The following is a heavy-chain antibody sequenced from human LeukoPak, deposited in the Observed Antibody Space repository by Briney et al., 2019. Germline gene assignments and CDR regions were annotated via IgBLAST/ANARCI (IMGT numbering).Heavy chain of an antibody. D-gene: IGHD2-15*01. V-gene: IGHV4-61*09. J-gene: IGHJ4*02. CDR2: FYSTVST. Sequence: SETLSLTCTVSGGSISSGSYHWSWIRQPAGKGLEWIGHFYSTVSTNYSPSLTSRVTISVDTSKNQFSLKLSSVTAADTAVYYCASSPPGGSYGYWGQGTLVTVSS. CDR3: ASSPPGGSYGY. CDR1: GGSISSGSYH.